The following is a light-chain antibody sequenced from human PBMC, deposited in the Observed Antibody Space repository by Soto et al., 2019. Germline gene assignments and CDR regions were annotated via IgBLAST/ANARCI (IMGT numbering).Light chain of an antibody. CDR2: WAS. J-gene: IGKJ2*01. CDR3: QHYFTTPRT. Sequence: DIVMTQSPDSLAVSLGERTTINCKSSQSLFYSSNNKNFLAWYQQKAGQPPKLPIYWASTRESGVPDRFSGSGSGAEFNLTITSLQAEDAGVYYCQHYFTTPRTFGQGTRLEI. V-gene: IGKV4-1*01. CDR1: QSLFYSSNNKNF.